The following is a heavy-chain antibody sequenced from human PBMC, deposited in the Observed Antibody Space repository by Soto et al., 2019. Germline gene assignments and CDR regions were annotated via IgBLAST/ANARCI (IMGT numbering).Heavy chain of an antibody. CDR2: INPNSGGT. CDR3: ARGRATPGDYYYYYGMDV. Sequence: GASVKVSCKASGYTFTGYYMHWVRQAPGQGLEWMGWINPNSGGTNYAQKFQGRVTMTRDTSISTAYMELSRLRSDDTAVYYCARGRATPGDYYYYYGMDVWGQGTTVTSP. V-gene: IGHV1-2*02. CDR1: GYTFTGYY. D-gene: IGHD2-8*02. J-gene: IGHJ6*02.